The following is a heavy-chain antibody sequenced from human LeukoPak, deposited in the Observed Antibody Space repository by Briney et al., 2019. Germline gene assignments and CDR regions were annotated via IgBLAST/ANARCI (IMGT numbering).Heavy chain of an antibody. CDR3: ARVGDGGSYSQIGY. V-gene: IGHV1-2*02. CDR2: INPNSGGT. D-gene: IGHD1-26*01. CDR1: GYTFTGYY. J-gene: IGHJ4*02. Sequence: GASVKVSCKASGYTFTGYYMHWVRQAPGQGLEWMGWINPNSGGTNYAQKFQGRVTMTRDTSISTACMELSRLRSDDTAVYYCARVGDGGSYSQIGYWGQGTLVTVSS.